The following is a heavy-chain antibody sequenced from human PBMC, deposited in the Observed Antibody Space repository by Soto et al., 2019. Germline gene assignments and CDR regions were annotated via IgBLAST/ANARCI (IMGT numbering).Heavy chain of an antibody. CDR2: LSGTGRST. CDR1: GFSFSSFG. D-gene: IGHD5-18*01. Sequence: GSLRLSCAASGFSFSSFGMSWVRQAPGKGLEWVSSLSGTGRSTYYADSVKGLFTISRDNSKNTVYLEMNSLRAEDTAIYYCAMRGAAMVSYYFDFWGQGTVVTVSS. J-gene: IGHJ4*02. V-gene: IGHV3-23*01. CDR3: AMRGAAMVSYYFDF.